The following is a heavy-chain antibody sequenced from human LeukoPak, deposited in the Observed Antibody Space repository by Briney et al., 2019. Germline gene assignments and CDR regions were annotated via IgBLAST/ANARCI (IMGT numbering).Heavy chain of an antibody. CDR3: ASSYYDFWSGPDGPHMDV. V-gene: IGHV4-61*02. CDR2: IYTSGST. CDR1: GGSISSSSYY. J-gene: IGHJ6*03. D-gene: IGHD3-3*01. Sequence: TSETLSLTCTVSGGSISSSSYYWSWIRQPAGKGLEWIGRIYTSGSTNYNPSLKSRVTISVDTSKNQFSLKLSSVTAADTAVYYCASSYYDFWSGPDGPHMDVWGKGTTVTVSS.